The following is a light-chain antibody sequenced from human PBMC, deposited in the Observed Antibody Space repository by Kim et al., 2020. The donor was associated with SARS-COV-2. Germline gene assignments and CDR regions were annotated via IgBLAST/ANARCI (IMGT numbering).Light chain of an antibody. V-gene: IGKV3-15*01. Sequence: EIVMTQSPATLSVSPGERATLPCRASQSVSSNLAWYQQKPGQAPRLLIYGASTRAAGIPARFSGSGSGTEFTLTISSLQSEDFAVYYCQQYNNWTPWTFGQGTKVDIK. CDR1: QSVSSN. J-gene: IGKJ1*01. CDR2: GAS. CDR3: QQYNNWTPWT.